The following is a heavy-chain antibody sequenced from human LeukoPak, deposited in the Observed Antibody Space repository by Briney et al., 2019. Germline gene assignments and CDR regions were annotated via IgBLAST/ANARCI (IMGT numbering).Heavy chain of an antibody. V-gene: IGHV1-69*06. Sequence: ASVNVSCKASGGTFSSYSISRVRQAPGQGLEWMGGIIPLFGTANYAQKFQGRVTITADKSTSTAYMELSSLRSEDTAVYYCARDHSGSGWLPFDYWGQGTLVTVSS. CDR3: ARDHSGSGWLPFDY. CDR2: IIPLFGTA. D-gene: IGHD6-19*01. CDR1: GGTFSSYS. J-gene: IGHJ4*02.